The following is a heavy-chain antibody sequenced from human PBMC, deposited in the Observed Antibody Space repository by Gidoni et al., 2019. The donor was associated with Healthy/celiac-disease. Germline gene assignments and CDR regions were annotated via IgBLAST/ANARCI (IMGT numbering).Heavy chain of an antibody. D-gene: IGHD6-19*01. CDR3: ARGGARIAVAGADY. Sequence: QVQLVQSGAEVKKPGASVKVSCKASGNTFTSYAMHWVRQAPGQRLEWMGWINAGNGNTKYSQKFQGRVTITRDTSASTAYMELSSLRSEDTAVYYCARGGARIAVAGADYWGQGTLVTVSS. CDR2: INAGNGNT. J-gene: IGHJ4*02. V-gene: IGHV1-3*01. CDR1: GNTFTSYA.